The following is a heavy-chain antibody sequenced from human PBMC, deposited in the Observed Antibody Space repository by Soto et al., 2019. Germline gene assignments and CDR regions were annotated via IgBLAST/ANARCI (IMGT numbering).Heavy chain of an antibody. CDR1: GFTFSNAW. CDR3: TTDHSSKLGSAFDI. Sequence: EVQLVESGGGLVKPGGSLRLSCAASGFTFSNAWMSWVRQAPGKGLEWVGRIKSKTDGGTTNYAAPVKGRFTISRDDSKNTLYLQINSLKTEDTAVYYCTTDHSSKLGSAFDIWGQGTMVTVS. J-gene: IGHJ3*02. D-gene: IGHD6-13*01. CDR2: IKSKTDGGTT. V-gene: IGHV3-15*01.